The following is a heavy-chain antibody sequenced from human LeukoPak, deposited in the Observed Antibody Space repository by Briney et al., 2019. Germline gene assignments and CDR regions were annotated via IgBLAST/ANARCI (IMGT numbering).Heavy chain of an antibody. CDR3: ARSKVITFGGVNYGMDV. CDR2: IGTAGDT. V-gene: IGHV3-13*01. CDR1: GFTFSDYD. D-gene: IGHD3-16*01. Sequence: GGSLRLSCAASGFTFSDYDMHWVRQATGKGLEWVSAIGTAGDTYYPGSVKGRFTISRENAKNSFYLQMNSLRVGDTAVYYCARSKVITFGGVNYGMDVWGQGTTVTVSS. J-gene: IGHJ6*02.